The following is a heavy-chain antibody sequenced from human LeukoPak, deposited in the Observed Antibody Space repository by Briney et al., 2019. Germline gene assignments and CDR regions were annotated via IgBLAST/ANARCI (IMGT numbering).Heavy chain of an antibody. CDR1: GYTFTGYN. Sequence: ASVKVSCKASGYTFTGYNMHWVRQAPGQGLEWMGWINPNSDGTNYAQKFQGRVTMTRDTSISTAYMELSRLRSDDTAVYYCARSIAAAGHFDYWGQGTLVTVSS. V-gene: IGHV1-2*02. CDR3: ARSIAAAGHFDY. D-gene: IGHD6-13*01. CDR2: INPNSDGT. J-gene: IGHJ4*02.